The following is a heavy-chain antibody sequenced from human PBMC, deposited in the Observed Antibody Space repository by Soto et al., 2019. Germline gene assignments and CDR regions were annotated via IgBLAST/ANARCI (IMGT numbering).Heavy chain of an antibody. Sequence: SGESLKISCQGSGYSFSSFWIAWVRQMPGKGLEWMGIIFPGDSDTKYSPSYQGQVTISADKSITTAYLHWSSLKASDTGIYFCARYTYYDFLNPYSRGWIDTWGQGTLVTVSS. J-gene: IGHJ5*02. CDR1: GYSFSSFW. V-gene: IGHV5-51*01. CDR2: IFPGDSDT. CDR3: ARYTYYDFLNPYSRGWIDT. D-gene: IGHD3-9*01.